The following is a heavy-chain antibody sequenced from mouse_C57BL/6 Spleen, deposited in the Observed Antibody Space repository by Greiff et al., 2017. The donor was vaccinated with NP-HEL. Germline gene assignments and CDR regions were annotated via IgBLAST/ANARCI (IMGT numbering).Heavy chain of an antibody. Sequence: DVKLQESGAELVRPGASVKLSCTASGFNIKDDYMHWVKQRPEQGLEWIGWIDPENGDTEYASKFQGKATITADTSSNTAYLQLSSLTSEDTAVYYCTLYDYPDFDYWGQGTTLTVSS. V-gene: IGHV14-4*01. CDR2: IDPENGDT. D-gene: IGHD2-4*01. J-gene: IGHJ2*01. CDR1: GFNIKDDY. CDR3: TLYDYPDFDY.